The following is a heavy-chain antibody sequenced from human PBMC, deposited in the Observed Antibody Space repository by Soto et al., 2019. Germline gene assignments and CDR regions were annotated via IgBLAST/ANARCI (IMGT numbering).Heavy chain of an antibody. CDR2: ISYDGSNK. CDR3: ASPDGSGSMGWFDP. D-gene: IGHD3-10*01. CDR1: GFTFSSYA. J-gene: IGHJ5*02. Sequence: QVQLVESGGGVVQPGRSLRLSCAASGFTFSSYAMHWVRQAPGKGLEWVAVISYDGSNKYYADSVKGRFTISRDNSKNTLYLQMSSLRAEDTAVYYCASPDGSGSMGWFDPWGQGTLVTVSS. V-gene: IGHV3-30-3*01.